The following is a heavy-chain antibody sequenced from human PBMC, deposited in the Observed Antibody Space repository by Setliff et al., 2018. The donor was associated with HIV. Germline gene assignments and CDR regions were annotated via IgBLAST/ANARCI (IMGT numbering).Heavy chain of an antibody. J-gene: IGHJ4*02. V-gene: IGHV4-61*09. CDR1: GGSITSGSDY. Sequence: PSETLSLTCTVSGGSITSGSDYWSWIRQPAGEGLEWIGHIHVSGTTNYNPSLKSRVIISIDTSKHQFSLKLTSVTAAGTALYYCARDVMEWFGNYFDNWGQGTLVTVSS. CDR3: ARDVMEWFGNYFDN. D-gene: IGHD3-3*01. CDR2: IHVSGTT.